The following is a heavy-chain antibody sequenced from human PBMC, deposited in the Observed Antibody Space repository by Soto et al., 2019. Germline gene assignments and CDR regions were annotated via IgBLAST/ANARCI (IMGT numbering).Heavy chain of an antibody. Sequence: QITLKESGPTLVKPTQTFTLACTFSGFALSTSGMGVGWIRQPPGKALEWLALIYWDDDKRYSPSLKRRLTSTKDTAKNQVVLTMTNMDPVDTATYYCAHYSSTSSFDYWGQGTLVTVSS. CDR1: GFALSTSGMG. D-gene: IGHD6-13*01. J-gene: IGHJ4*02. CDR2: IYWDDDK. CDR3: AHYSSTSSFDY. V-gene: IGHV2-5*02.